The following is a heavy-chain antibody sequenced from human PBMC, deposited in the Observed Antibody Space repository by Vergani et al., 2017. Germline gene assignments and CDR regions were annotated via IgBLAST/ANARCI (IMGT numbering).Heavy chain of an antibody. CDR1: GFTFSSYA. CDR3: AKVFRHIVVVTAFDY. CDR2: ISGSGGST. V-gene: IGHV3-23*01. Sequence: EVQLLESGGGLVQPGGSLRLSCAASGFTFSSYAMSWVRQAPGKGLEWVSAISGSGGSTYYADSVEGRFTISRDNTKNTLYLQMNSLRAENTAVYYCAKVFRHIVVVTAFDYWGQGTLVTVSS. J-gene: IGHJ4*02. D-gene: IGHD2-21*02.